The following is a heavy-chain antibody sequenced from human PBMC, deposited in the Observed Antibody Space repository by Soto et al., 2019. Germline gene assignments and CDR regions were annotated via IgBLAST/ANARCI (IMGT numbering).Heavy chain of an antibody. J-gene: IGHJ4*02. CDR2: ISDTGAST. V-gene: IGHV3-23*01. D-gene: IGHD6-19*01. CDR1: GFTFKESA. CDR3: ATGRGSGWAWYFDN. Sequence: EVRLLEAGGGLKQPGGSLRLSCAASGFTFKESAMNWVRQSPGKGLEWVASISDTGASTWYAESVRGRLSISRDNSKNPLYLEINSLRGEDTAVYYCATGRGSGWAWYFDNLGQGTLVTVSS.